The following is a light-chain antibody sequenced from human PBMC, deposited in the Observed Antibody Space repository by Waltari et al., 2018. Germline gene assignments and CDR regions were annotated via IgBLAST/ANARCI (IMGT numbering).Light chain of an antibody. CDR3: CSYAGSSSPRL. Sequence: QSALTHPASVSGSPGQSITISCTGSSSDVGNFNLVSWYQLHPGKAPKLLVYEATKRPSLSSHRCSCSKSGNTASLTISGLQAEDEADYYCCSYAGSSSPRLFGGGTKLSVL. CDR1: SSDVGNFNL. V-gene: IGLV2-23*01. CDR2: EAT. J-gene: IGLJ3*02.